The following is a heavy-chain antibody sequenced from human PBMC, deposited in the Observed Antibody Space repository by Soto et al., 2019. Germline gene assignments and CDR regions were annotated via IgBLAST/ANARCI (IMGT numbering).Heavy chain of an antibody. CDR2: FDPEDGET. V-gene: IGHV1-24*01. D-gene: IGHD3-16*02. CDR3: ATGGAVKDYIWGSYRGPHY. CDR1: GYTLTELS. J-gene: IGHJ4*02. Sequence: ASVKVSCKVSGYTLTELSMHWVLQAPGKGLEWMGGFDPEDGETIYAQKFQGRVTMTEDTSTDTAYMELSSLRSEDTAVYYCATGGAVKDYIWGSYRGPHYWGQGTLVTVSS.